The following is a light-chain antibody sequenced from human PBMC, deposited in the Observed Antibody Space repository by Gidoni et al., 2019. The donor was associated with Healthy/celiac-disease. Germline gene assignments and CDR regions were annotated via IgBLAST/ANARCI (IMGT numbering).Light chain of an antibody. CDR1: QSVSIY. V-gene: IGKV3-11*01. Sequence: EIVLTQSPATLSLSPGERATLSCRASQSVSIYLAWYQQKPGQAHRLLIDDAPNRATGIPARFSGSGSGTDFTLTISSLEPEDFAVYYCQQRSNWLLTFGGGTKVEIK. CDR2: DAP. CDR3: QQRSNWLLT. J-gene: IGKJ4*01.